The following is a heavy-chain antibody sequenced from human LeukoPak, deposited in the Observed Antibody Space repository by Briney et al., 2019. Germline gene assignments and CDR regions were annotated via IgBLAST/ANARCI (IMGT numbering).Heavy chain of an antibody. J-gene: IGHJ2*01. D-gene: IGHD3-22*01. CDR1: GGSISSGASD. Sequence: SETLSLTCTVSGGSISSGASDWGWIRQHPKRGLEWVGYINHSGSTYYNPSLGSRVTMSVDTSKNQFSLKLSSVTAADSAVYYCARAARQGFTMIVVPFFYFDLWGRGTPVTVSS. CDR2: INHSGST. CDR3: ARAARQGFTMIVVPFFYFDL. V-gene: IGHV4-31*03.